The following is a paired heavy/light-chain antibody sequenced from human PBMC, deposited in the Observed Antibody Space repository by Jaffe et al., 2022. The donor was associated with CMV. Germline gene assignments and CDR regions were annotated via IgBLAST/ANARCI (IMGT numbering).Light chain of an antibody. Sequence: QSMLTQPPSVSAAPGQKVTISCSGSTSNIGKNDVSWYQQLPGTAPKLLIYDNNKRPSEIPDRFSGSKSGTSATLGITGLQTGDEAAYYCGTWDSSLSAGVFGGGTKLTVL. V-gene: IGLV1-51*01. CDR3: GTWDSSLSAGV. CDR1: TSNIGKND. CDR2: DNN. J-gene: IGLJ2*01.
Heavy chain of an antibody. CDR2: MNPDSGNT. CDR3: ARDYYGSGSSRGY. D-gene: IGHD3-10*01. J-gene: IGHJ4*02. V-gene: IGHV1-8*01. Sequence: QVQLVQSGAEVKKPGASVKVSCKASGYTFTDYDINWVRQATGQGLEWMGWMNPDSGNTGYAQKFQGRVTMTRDTSINTAYMELYSLRSDDTAVYYCARDYYGSGSSRGYWGQGTLVTVSS. CDR1: GYTFTDYD.